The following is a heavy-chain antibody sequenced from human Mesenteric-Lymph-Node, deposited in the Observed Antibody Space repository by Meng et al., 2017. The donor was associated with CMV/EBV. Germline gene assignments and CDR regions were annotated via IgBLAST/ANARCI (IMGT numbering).Heavy chain of an antibody. D-gene: IGHD4-11*01. CDR1: GFTFSSYW. CDR2: INSDGSST. J-gene: IGHJ4*02. Sequence: GGSLRLSCAASGFTFSSYWMHWVRQAPGKGLVWVSRINSDGSSTSYADSVKGRFTISRDNAKNTLYLQMNSLTAEDTAVYYCARLDFSNYRAFDLWGLGTLVTVSS. CDR3: ARLDFSNYRAFDL. V-gene: IGHV3-74*01.